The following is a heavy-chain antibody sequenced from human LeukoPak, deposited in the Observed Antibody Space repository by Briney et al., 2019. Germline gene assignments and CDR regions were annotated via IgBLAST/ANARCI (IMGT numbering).Heavy chain of an antibody. CDR2: ISSSSSTI. Sequence: GGSLRLSCAASGFTFSSYAMSRVRQAPGKGLEWVSYISSSSSTIYYADSVKGRFTISRDNAKNSLYLQMNGLRAEDTAVYYCARVSGSYYYYYYYGMDVWGQGTTVTVSS. CDR3: ARVSGSYYYYYYYGMDV. J-gene: IGHJ6*02. CDR1: GFTFSSYA. V-gene: IGHV3-48*01. D-gene: IGHD1-26*01.